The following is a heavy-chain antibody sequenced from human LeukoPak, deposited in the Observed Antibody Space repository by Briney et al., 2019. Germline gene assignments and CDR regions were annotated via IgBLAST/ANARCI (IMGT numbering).Heavy chain of an antibody. CDR2: INPNSGGT. CDR1: GYTFTGYY. V-gene: IGHV1-2*02. J-gene: IGHJ6*02. CDR3: AKDLHYYVAMDV. D-gene: IGHD3-10*02. Sequence: ASVKVSCKTSGYTFTGYYVHWVRQAPGQGLEWMGWINPNSGGTNYGQKFQGRVTMTRDTSISTAYMELSRLRSDDTAVYYCAKDLHYYVAMDVWGQGTTVTVSS.